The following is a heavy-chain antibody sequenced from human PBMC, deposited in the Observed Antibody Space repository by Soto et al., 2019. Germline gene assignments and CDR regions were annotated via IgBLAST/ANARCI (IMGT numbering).Heavy chain of an antibody. D-gene: IGHD2-8*02. CDR1: GGSISSYY. J-gene: IGHJ4*02. Sequence: SETLSLTCTVSGGSISSYYWSWIRQPPGKGLEWIGYIYYSGSTNYNPSLKSRVTISVDTSKNQFSLKLSSVTAADTAVYYCARSTDWWSVHFEYWGQGTLVTVSS. V-gene: IGHV4-59*08. CDR3: ARSTDWWSVHFEY. CDR2: IYYSGST.